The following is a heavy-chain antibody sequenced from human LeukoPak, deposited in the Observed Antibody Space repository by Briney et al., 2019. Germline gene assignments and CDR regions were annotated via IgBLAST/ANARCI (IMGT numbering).Heavy chain of an antibody. V-gene: IGHV4-39*01. J-gene: IGHJ4*02. D-gene: IGHD6-19*01. CDR3: ARWNRVAGGGTGGFDY. Sequence: SETLSLTCTVSGGSISSSSYGWGWIRQPPGQGLEWIGNFYDGGSTNSNPSLRSRVTISVDTSKNQFSLKLTSVTAADTAVYFCARWNRVAGGGTGGFDYWGQGTLVTVSS. CDR1: GGSISSSSYG. CDR2: FYDGGST.